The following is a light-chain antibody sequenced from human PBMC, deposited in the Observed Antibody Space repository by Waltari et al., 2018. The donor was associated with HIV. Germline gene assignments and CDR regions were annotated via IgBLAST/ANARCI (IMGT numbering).Light chain of an antibody. CDR2: EAS. J-gene: IGKJ2*01. Sequence: DIVLTQSPATLSLSPGERATLSGSASQSVSSYLAWYQQKPGQAPRLLIYEASNRATGIPARFSGSGSGTDFTLTISSLEPEDFAVYYCHQRSSWPRTFGQGTKLEIK. CDR3: HQRSSWPRT. V-gene: IGKV3-11*01. CDR1: QSVSSY.